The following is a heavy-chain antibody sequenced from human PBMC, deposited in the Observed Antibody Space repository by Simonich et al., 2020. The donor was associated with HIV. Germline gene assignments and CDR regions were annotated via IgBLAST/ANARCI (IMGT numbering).Heavy chain of an antibody. CDR1: AGSFSGHY. V-gene: IGHV4-34*01. D-gene: IGHD5-12*01. J-gene: IGHJ4*02. CDR3: ARRTGYDLDY. Sequence: QVQLQQWGAGLLKPSETLSLTCAVYAGSFSGHYWSWIRQPPGKGLEWIGEINHSGSTDDNPSLKSRVTISVDTSKNQFSLKLSSVTAADTAVYYCARRTGYDLDYWGQGTLVTVSS. CDR2: INHSGST.